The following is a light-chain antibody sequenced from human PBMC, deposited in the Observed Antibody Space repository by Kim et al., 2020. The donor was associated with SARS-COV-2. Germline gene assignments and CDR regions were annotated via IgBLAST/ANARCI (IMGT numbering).Light chain of an antibody. V-gene: IGLV3-19*01. J-gene: IGLJ3*02. CDR2: EKN. CDR1: SLRSYY. Sequence: AVGKTGRITRQGDSLRSYYASWYQKQPGPAPVLVIYEKNNRPSGIPDRFSGSSSGNTASLTITGAQAEDEADYYCNSRDSGVNHVVFGGGTQLTVL. CDR3: NSRDSGVNHVV.